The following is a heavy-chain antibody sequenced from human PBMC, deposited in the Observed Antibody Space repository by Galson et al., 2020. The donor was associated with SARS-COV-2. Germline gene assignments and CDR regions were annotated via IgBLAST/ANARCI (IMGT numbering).Heavy chain of an antibody. Sequence: ASVKVSCKASGYTFTSYGISWVRQAPGQGLEWMGWISAYNDNTNSAQKLQGRVTMTTDTSMSTAYMELRSLRSDDTAVYYCARAIRPYYDILTGFHYGMDVWGQGTTVTVSS. CDR3: ARAIRPYYDILTGFHYGMDV. D-gene: IGHD3-9*01. CDR2: ISAYNDNT. J-gene: IGHJ6*02. CDR1: GYTFTSYG. V-gene: IGHV1-18*04.